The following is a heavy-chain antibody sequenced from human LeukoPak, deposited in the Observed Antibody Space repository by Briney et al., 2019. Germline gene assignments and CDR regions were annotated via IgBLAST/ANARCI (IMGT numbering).Heavy chain of an antibody. D-gene: IGHD6-19*01. CDR1: GGSFSGYY. CDR3: ARIIAVAGSDY. Sequence: SETLSLTCAVYGGSFSGYYWSWIRQPPGKGLEWIGEINHSGSTNYNPSLKSRVTISVDTSKNQFSLKLSSVTAADTAVYYCARIIAVAGSDYWGQGNLVTVSS. V-gene: IGHV4-34*01. CDR2: INHSGST. J-gene: IGHJ4*02.